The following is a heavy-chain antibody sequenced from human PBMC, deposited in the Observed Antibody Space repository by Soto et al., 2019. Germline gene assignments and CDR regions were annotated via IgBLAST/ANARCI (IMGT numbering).Heavy chain of an antibody. D-gene: IGHD6-19*01. CDR3: AKDRSSSLDGMDV. CDR2: VWYDGSNK. Sequence: QVQLVESGGGVVQPGRSLRLSCAASGFKFTIYGMHWVRQAPGKGLEWVAVVWYDGSNKYYADSVKGRFTISRDNSKNTLYPQVNSLSAEDTAVYYCAKDRSSSLDGMDVWGQGTTVTVSS. J-gene: IGHJ6*02. CDR1: GFKFTIYG. V-gene: IGHV3-33*06.